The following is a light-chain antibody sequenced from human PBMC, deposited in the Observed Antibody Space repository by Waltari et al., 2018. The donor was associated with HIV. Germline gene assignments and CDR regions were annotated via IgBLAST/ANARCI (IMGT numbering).Light chain of an antibody. CDR3: AAWDDSLSGPV. Sequence: QSVLTQPPSASGTPGQRVTISCSGSSSNIGSNYVYWYQQLPGTAPKLLIYRSNRRPSGVPGRFSGSKSGTSASLAISGLRSEDEADYYCAAWDDSLSGPVFGGGTKLTVL. CDR2: RSN. J-gene: IGLJ3*02. CDR1: SSNIGSNY. V-gene: IGLV1-47*01.